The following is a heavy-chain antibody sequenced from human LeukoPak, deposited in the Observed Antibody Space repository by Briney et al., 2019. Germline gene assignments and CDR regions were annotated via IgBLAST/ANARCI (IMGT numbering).Heavy chain of an antibody. CDR2: IYHSGGT. Sequence: SQTLSLTCTVSGGSISSGGYYWSWIRQPPGKGLEWIGYIYHSGGTYYNPSLKSRVTISVDRSKNQFSLKLSSVTAADTAVYYCARGLRFLEWLPFNWFDPWGQGTLVTVSS. J-gene: IGHJ5*02. CDR3: ARGLRFLEWLPFNWFDP. V-gene: IGHV4-30-2*01. CDR1: GGSISSGGYY. D-gene: IGHD3-3*01.